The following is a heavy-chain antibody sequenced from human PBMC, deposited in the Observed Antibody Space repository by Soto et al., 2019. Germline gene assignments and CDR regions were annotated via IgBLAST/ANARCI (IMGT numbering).Heavy chain of an antibody. CDR3: ARMSREMATTTGEYYYYYYGMDV. J-gene: IGHJ6*02. V-gene: IGHV4-59*01. Sequence: SETLSLTCTVSGGSISSYYWSWIRQPPGKGLERIGYIYYSGSTNYNPSLKSRVTISVDTSKNQFSLKLSSVTAADTAVYYCARMSREMATTTGEYYYYYYGMDVWGQGTTVTVSS. D-gene: IGHD7-27*01. CDR2: IYYSGST. CDR1: GGSISSYY.